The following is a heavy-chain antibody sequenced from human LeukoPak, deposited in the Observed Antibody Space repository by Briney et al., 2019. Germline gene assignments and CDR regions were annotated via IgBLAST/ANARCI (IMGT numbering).Heavy chain of an antibody. V-gene: IGHV3-9*01. Sequence: GGALRLSCVASGFTLFDNAMQWVRQGPGKGVEWVSGVSWNSDRIDYAESVRGRFRITRDNARNSLFWQMKRLRAEDTAFYYCVRDRGDSGTSDSLDYWGQGTLVTVSS. CDR3: VRDRGDSGTSDSLDY. CDR1: GFTLFDNA. CDR2: VSWNSDRI. J-gene: IGHJ4*02. D-gene: IGHD1-26*01.